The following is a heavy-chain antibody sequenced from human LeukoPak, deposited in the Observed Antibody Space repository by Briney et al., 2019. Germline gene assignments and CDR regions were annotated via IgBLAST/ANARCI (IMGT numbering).Heavy chain of an antibody. Sequence: ASVKVSCKASGYTFTSYYMHLVRQAPGQGLEWMGIINPTGGSTNYAQKFQGRVTMTRDTSTSTVYMELSSLRSEDTAVYYCARAQYYFDSSGGYWGQGTLVTVSS. CDR3: ARAQYYFDSSGGY. V-gene: IGHV1-46*03. CDR2: INPTGGST. J-gene: IGHJ4*02. CDR1: GYTFTSYY. D-gene: IGHD3-22*01.